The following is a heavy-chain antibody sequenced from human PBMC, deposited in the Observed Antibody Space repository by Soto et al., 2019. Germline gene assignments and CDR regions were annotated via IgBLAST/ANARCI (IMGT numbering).Heavy chain of an antibody. CDR1: GYTFRSYG. CDR2: ISGYNGNT. V-gene: IGHV1-18*01. J-gene: IGHJ6*03. D-gene: IGHD4-4*01. Sequence: ASVKGSCKASGYTFRSYGISWVRQAPGQGLEWMGWISGYNGNTHYSQKFQGKVAITTDTSTSTAYMELRNLRSDDTAVYYCAKADSNYAGKFSYYYMDVWGTGTMVTVSS. CDR3: AKADSNYAGKFSYYYMDV.